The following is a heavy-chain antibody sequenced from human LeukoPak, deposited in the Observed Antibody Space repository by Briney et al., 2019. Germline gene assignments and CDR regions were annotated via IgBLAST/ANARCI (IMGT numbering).Heavy chain of an antibody. J-gene: IGHJ6*03. D-gene: IGHD2-15*01. CDR3: AKRADGCSGVRCSCYYMDV. V-gene: IGHV3-23*01. Sequence: GGSLRLSCAASGFTFSNYGMNWVRQAPGKGLEWVSTISGVGDSTYYAESVKGRFTMSRDNSKNTVYLQMNSLRVEDTAIYYCAKRADGCSGVRCSCYYMDVWGKGTTVTVSS. CDR1: GFTFSNYG. CDR2: ISGVGDST.